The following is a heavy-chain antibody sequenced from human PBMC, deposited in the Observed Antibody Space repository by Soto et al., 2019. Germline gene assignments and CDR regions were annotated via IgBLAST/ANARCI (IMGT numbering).Heavy chain of an antibody. J-gene: IGHJ4*02. CDR2: ISYDGSNK. CDR3: AKARAYYYNSSALGDY. Sequence: GGSLRLSCAASGFSFSNYAMRWVRQAPGKGLEWVAVISYDGSNKYYADSVKGRFTISRDNSKNTLYLQMNSLRAEDTAVYYCAKARAYYYNSSALGDYWGQGTLVTVSS. CDR1: GFSFSNYA. V-gene: IGHV3-30-3*01. D-gene: IGHD3-22*01.